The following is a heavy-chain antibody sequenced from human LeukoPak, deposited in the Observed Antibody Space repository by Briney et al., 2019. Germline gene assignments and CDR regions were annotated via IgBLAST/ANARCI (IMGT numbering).Heavy chain of an antibody. CDR3: ARGHDSSGYYPNYYYYYMDV. V-gene: IGHV4-4*07. D-gene: IGHD3-22*01. J-gene: IGHJ6*03. CDR2: IYTTGST. Sequence: SETLSLTCSVSDGSISSYYWSWIRQPAGKGLEWIGRIYTTGSTNYNPSLKSRVTMSVDTSKNQFSLKLSSVTAADTAVYYCARGHDSSGYYPNYYYYYMDVWGKGTTVTISS. CDR1: DGSISSYY.